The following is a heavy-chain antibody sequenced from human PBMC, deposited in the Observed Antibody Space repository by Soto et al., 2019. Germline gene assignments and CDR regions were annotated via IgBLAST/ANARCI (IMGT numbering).Heavy chain of an antibody. V-gene: IGHV3-33*08. D-gene: IGHD2-2*01. CDR2: IWYDGTDK. CDR3: ATGLGVLVPAALRNYYGLDV. CDR1: GFTFRTYG. J-gene: IGHJ6*02. Sequence: QVQLVESGGGVVQPGRSLRLSCAASGFTFRTYGIHWVRQAPGKGLEWVAFIWYDGTDKYYADSVKGRFTISRDNSKNTRYLQLNGLRAEDTAVYYCATGLGVLVPAALRNYYGLDVWGQGTTVTVFS.